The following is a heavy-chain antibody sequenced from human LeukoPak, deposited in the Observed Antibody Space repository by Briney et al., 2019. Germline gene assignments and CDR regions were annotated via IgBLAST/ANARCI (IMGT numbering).Heavy chain of an antibody. D-gene: IGHD2-2*02. CDR2: INPNSGGT. J-gene: IGHJ6*03. V-gene: IGHV1-2*02. CDR1: GYTFTGYY. Sequence: ASVKVSCKASGYTFTGYYMHWVRQAPGQGLEGMGWINPNSGGTNYAQKFQGRVTMTRDTSLSTAEMELSRLRSDDTAVYYCARGGPLGYCSSTSCYTGYYYYYMDVWGKRTTVTVSS. CDR3: ARGGPLGYCSSTSCYTGYYYYYMDV.